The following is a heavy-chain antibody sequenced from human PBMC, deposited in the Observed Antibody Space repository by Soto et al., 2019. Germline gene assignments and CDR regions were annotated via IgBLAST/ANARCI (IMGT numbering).Heavy chain of an antibody. V-gene: IGHV1-69*13. CDR2: IIPIFGTA. Sequence: RASVKVSCKASGGTFSSYAISWVRQAPGQGLEWMGGIIPIFGTANYAQKFQGRVTITADESTSTAYMELSSLRSEDTAVYYCARDGGYCSGGSCAPAYYFDYWGQGTLVTVSS. D-gene: IGHD2-15*01. CDR1: GGTFSSYA. CDR3: ARDGGYCSGGSCAPAYYFDY. J-gene: IGHJ4*02.